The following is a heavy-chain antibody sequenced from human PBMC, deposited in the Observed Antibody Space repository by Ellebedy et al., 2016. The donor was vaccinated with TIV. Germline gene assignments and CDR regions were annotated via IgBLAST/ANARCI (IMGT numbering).Heavy chain of an antibody. CDR2: ISGYNLNT. Sequence: AASVKVSCKTSGYTFNNYGLSWVRQAPGQGLERMGWISGYNLNTKYAQKFQDRVTLTTDTSTNTAYMELRSLRPDDTAMYYCARDRGYDVFEFWGQGTPVTVSS. V-gene: IGHV1-18*01. D-gene: IGHD5-12*01. CDR3: ARDRGYDVFEF. CDR1: GYTFNNYG. J-gene: IGHJ4*02.